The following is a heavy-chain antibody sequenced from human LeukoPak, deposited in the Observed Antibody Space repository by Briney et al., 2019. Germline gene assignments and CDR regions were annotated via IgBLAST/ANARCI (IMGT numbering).Heavy chain of an antibody. Sequence: SETLSLTCTVSGGSISSYYWSWIRQPPGKGLEWIGYIYYSGSTSYNPSLKSRVTISVDTSKNQFSLMLISVTAADTAVYYCARHERDASLDHAFDIWGQGTMVTVSS. V-gene: IGHV4-59*08. D-gene: IGHD5-24*01. CDR3: ARHERDASLDHAFDI. CDR1: GGSISSYY. CDR2: IYYSGST. J-gene: IGHJ3*02.